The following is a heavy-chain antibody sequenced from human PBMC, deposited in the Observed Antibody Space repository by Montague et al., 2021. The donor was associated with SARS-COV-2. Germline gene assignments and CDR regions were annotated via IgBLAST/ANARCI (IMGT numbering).Heavy chain of an antibody. V-gene: IGHV4-59*01. J-gene: IGHJ3*02. CDR3: VRDHPYGGPRGAYDI. Sequence: SETLSLTCTVSGGSITGYYWSWLRRSPGKGLEWIAYIYSGGAVNYNPSLGSRVTISTDTSKNQLSLKVNSVTAADTAVYYCVRDHPYGGPRGAYDIWGQGTVVTVSS. CDR1: GGSITGYY. D-gene: IGHD4-23*01. CDR2: IYSGGAV.